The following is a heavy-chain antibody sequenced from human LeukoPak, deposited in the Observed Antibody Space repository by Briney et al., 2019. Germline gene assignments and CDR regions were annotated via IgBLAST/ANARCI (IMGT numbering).Heavy chain of an antibody. Sequence: SHTLSLTCSVSTGSITGTTYYWSWIRQPPGKRLEWIGYMYDSGSTNYNPSLKSRVTISVDTSKNQFFLKVSSVTAADTAVYYCARHGSSWSFDYWGQGTLVTVSS. J-gene: IGHJ4*02. V-gene: IGHV4-61*05. CDR2: MYDSGST. D-gene: IGHD6-13*01. CDR3: ARHGSSWSFDY. CDR1: TGSITGTTYY.